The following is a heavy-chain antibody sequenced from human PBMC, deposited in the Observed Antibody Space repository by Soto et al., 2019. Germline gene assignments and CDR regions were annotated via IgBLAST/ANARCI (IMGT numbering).Heavy chain of an antibody. CDR2: IIPIFGTA. CDR1: GGTFSSYA. Sequence: SVKVSCKASGGTFSSYAISWVRQAPGQGLEWMGGIIPIFGTANYAQKFQGRVTITADKSTSTAYMELSSLRSEDTAVYYCARSPYCGGDCYSVGWFDPWGQGTLVTVSS. D-gene: IGHD2-21*02. CDR3: ARSPYCGGDCYSVGWFDP. V-gene: IGHV1-69*06. J-gene: IGHJ5*02.